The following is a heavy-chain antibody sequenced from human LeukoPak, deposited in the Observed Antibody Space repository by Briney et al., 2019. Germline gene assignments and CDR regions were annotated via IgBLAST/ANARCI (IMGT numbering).Heavy chain of an antibody. V-gene: IGHV3-23*01. CDR1: GFTLSTYV. J-gene: IGHJ6*03. CDR2: ISNSGDFT. Sequence: GGSLRLSCVVSGFTLSTYVMTWVRQAPGKGLEWVSSISNSGDFTYYADSVKGRFTISRDNSKNTLFLEMNSLRAEDTAVYFCAKVGKSNYYYMDVWGKGTTVTVS. D-gene: IGHD1-26*01. CDR3: AKVGKSNYYYMDV.